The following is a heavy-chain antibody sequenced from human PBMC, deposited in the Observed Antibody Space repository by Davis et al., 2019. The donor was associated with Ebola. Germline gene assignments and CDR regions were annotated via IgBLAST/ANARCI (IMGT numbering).Heavy chain of an antibody. CDR2: IKQDGSEI. Sequence: GESLKISCAASGFTFSSYWMDWVRHVPGKGLQWVAHIKQDGSEIFYEESLKGRFSISRDNAKNSLYLQMDSLRAEDTAVYYCTSTDFDYWGQGARVTVSS. CDR1: GFTFSSYW. V-gene: IGHV3-7*01. CDR3: TSTDFDY. J-gene: IGHJ4*02.